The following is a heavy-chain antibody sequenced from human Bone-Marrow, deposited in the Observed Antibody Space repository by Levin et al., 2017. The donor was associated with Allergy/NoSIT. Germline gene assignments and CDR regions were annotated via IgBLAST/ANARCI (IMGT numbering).Heavy chain of an antibody. CDR2: IWHDGTYK. D-gene: IGHD2/OR15-2a*01. Sequence: AGGSLRLSCVVSGFSFYRYGMHWVRQAPGKGLEWVSAIWHDGTYKFYRDSVKGRFTISRDNSSNTLYLQMDSLRAEDTAVYFCTRDSGKNRRFDSWGQGTLVVVSS. J-gene: IGHJ4*02. CDR3: TRDSGKNRRFDS. V-gene: IGHV3-33*01. CDR1: GFSFYRYG.